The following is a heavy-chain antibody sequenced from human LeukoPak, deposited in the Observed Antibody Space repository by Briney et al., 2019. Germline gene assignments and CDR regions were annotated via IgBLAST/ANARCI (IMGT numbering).Heavy chain of an antibody. V-gene: IGHV4-61*02. D-gene: IGHD6-6*01. CDR1: GGSISSGSYY. CDR2: IYTSGST. Sequence: PSQTLSLTCTVSGGSISSGSYYWSWIRQPAGKGLEWIGRIYTSGSTNYNPSLKSRVTISVDTSKTQFSLRLSSVTAADTAVYYCARVGARHSSYAFDIWGQGTMVTVSS. J-gene: IGHJ3*02. CDR3: ARVGARHSSYAFDI.